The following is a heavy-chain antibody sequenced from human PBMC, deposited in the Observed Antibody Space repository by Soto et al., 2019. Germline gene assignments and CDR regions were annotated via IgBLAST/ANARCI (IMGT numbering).Heavy chain of an antibody. Sequence: QVQLQESGPGLVKPSQTLSLTCTVSGGSISSGGYYWSWIRQHPGKGLEWIGYIYYSGSTYYNPSLKSRVTISVDTSKNQFSLKLSSVTAADTAVYYCASFAIEAYYDSSGLPDGMDVWGQGTTVTVSS. D-gene: IGHD3-22*01. V-gene: IGHV4-31*03. CDR3: ASFAIEAYYDSSGLPDGMDV. CDR2: IYYSGST. J-gene: IGHJ6*02. CDR1: GGSISSGGYY.